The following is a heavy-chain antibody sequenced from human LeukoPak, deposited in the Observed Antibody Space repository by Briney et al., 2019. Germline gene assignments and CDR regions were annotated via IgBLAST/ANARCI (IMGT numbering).Heavy chain of an antibody. CDR3: ARDAIVLMVYAPLCY. CDR2: IYYSGST. D-gene: IGHD2-8*01. CDR1: GGSISSYY. J-gene: IGHJ4*02. Sequence: PSETLSLTCTVSGGSISSYYWSWIRQPPGKGLEWIGYIYYSGSTNYNPSLKSRVTISVDTSKNQFSLKLSSVTAADTAVYYCARDAIVLMVYAPLCYWGQGTLVTVSS. V-gene: IGHV4-59*01.